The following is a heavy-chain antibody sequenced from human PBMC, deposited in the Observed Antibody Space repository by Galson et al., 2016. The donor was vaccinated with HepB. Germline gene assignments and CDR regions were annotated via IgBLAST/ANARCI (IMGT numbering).Heavy chain of an antibody. Sequence: GSLRLSCAASGFSFSNYAMSWVRQAPGKGLEWVSGTYGGGHKTHYAESLKGRFTVSRDNSENTLYLQMNSLRVDDTAVYYCAKDGGDSDGTYDYWGQGTLVTVSS. CDR2: TYGGGHKT. V-gene: IGHV3-23*01. CDR3: AKDGGDSDGTYDY. J-gene: IGHJ4*02. D-gene: IGHD5-18*01. CDR1: GFSFSNYA.